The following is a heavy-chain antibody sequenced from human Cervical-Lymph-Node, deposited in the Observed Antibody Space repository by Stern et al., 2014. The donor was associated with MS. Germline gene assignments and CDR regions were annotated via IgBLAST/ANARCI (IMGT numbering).Heavy chain of an antibody. J-gene: IGHJ6*02. V-gene: IGHV3-30*18. Sequence: VQLVESGGGVVQPGRSLRLSCAASGFTFTNYGMHWVRQAPGKGLEWVAVMSHDGSIKYYTDSVKGRFTISRDNSKNTLYLQMSSLRAEDTAVYYCAKSGAIFGVIITPYYHYGMDVWGQGTTVIVSS. CDR2: MSHDGSIK. CDR1: GFTFTNYG. D-gene: IGHD3-3*01. CDR3: AKSGAIFGVIITPYYHYGMDV.